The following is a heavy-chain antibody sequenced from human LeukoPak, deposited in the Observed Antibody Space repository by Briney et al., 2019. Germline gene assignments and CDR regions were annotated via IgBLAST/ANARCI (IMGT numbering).Heavy chain of an antibody. V-gene: IGHV4-34*01. CDR3: SRGTDAYKCGNS. Sequence: PSETLSLTCAVYGGSFSGYYWTWIRQPPGKGLEWIGEIHYSGRINYNPSLKSRVTISADTSNNHFSLKMNSVTAADTAVYYCSRGTDAYKCGNSWCQGTLVTVSS. CDR1: GGSFSGYY. CDR2: IHYSGRI. D-gene: IGHD5-24*01. J-gene: IGHJ4*02.